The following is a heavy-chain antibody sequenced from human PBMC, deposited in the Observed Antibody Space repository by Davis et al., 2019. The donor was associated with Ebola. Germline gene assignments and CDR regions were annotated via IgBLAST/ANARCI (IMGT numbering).Heavy chain of an antibody. CDR3: AIVDCSGGSCYPDY. D-gene: IGHD2-15*01. Sequence: SVKVSCKASVGTFSSYAISWVRQAPGQGLEWMGGIIPIFGTANYAQKFQGRVTITADESTSTAYMELSSLRSEDTAVYYCAIVDCSGGSCYPDYWGQGTLVTVSS. CDR2: IIPIFGTA. V-gene: IGHV1-69*13. CDR1: VGTFSSYA. J-gene: IGHJ4*02.